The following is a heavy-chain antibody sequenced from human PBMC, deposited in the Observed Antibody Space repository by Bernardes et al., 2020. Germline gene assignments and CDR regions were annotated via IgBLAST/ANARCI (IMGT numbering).Heavy chain of an antibody. CDR1: GGSINRNTYY. CDR3: ATNYGDSLN. D-gene: IGHD4-17*01. Sequence: SESLSLTCTVSGGSINRNTYYWSWLLQPVGKGLEWNGCIYTSGSTNYNPSLNSRVTISIDTSKNQFSLRLSSVTAADTAVYYCATNYGDSLNWGQGTLVTVSS. V-gene: IGHV4-61*02. CDR2: IYTSGST. J-gene: IGHJ4*02.